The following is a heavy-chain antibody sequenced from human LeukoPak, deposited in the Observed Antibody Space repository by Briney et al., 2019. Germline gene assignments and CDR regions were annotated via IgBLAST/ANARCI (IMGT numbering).Heavy chain of an antibody. CDR3: AKGGIAMVRGVIITGRWLDY. V-gene: IGHV3-9*01. CDR2: ISWNSGSI. D-gene: IGHD3-10*01. CDR1: GFTFDDYA. Sequence: GRSLRLSCAASGFTFDDYAMHWVRQAPGKGLEWVSGISWNSGSIGYADSVKGRFTIFRDNAKNSLYLQMNSLRAEDTALYYCAKGGIAMVRGVIITGRWLDYWGQGTLVTVSS. J-gene: IGHJ4*02.